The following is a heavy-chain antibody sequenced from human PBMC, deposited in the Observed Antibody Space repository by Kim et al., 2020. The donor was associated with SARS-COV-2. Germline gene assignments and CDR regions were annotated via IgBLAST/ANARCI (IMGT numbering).Heavy chain of an antibody. CDR1: RSIFSTYV. V-gene: IGHV3-30*04. CDR3: ATEGGTSGRCGYFDF. Sequence: GGSLRLSCLTSRSIFSTYVIHWVRQAPGKGLEWVAAMSFDSFSKYFADSVKGRFTISRDNYKNTVWLQVNSLRDEDSAMYYCATEGGTSGRCGYFDFWG. D-gene: IGHD2-2*01. J-gene: IGHJ4*01. CDR2: MSFDSFSK.